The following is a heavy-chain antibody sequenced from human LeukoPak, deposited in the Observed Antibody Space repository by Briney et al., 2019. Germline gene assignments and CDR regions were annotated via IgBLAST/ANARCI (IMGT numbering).Heavy chain of an antibody. Sequence: GGSLRLSCVVSGSTFSRYFLSWVRQAPGKGLEWVSAISGSGGSTYYADSVKGRFTISRDNSKNTLYLQMNSLRAEDTAVYYCAKDLIQYYYDSSGYDIWGQGTMVTVSS. CDR1: GSTFSRYF. CDR2: ISGSGGST. D-gene: IGHD3-22*01. V-gene: IGHV3-23*01. CDR3: AKDLIQYYYDSSGYDI. J-gene: IGHJ3*02.